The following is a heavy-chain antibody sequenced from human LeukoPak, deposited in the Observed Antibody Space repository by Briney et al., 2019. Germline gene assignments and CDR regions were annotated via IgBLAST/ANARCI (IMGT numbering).Heavy chain of an antibody. CDR2: INPDGNKK. V-gene: IGHV3-7*01. CDR3: ARDRIVATIPRLGYFDY. Sequence: GGSLRLSCAVSGLTFSSSWMDWVRQAPGKGLEWVASINPDGNKKYSADSVKGRFTISRDNAENSLYLQMNSLRVEDTAFYYCARDRIVATIPRLGYFDYWGQGTLVTVSS. J-gene: IGHJ4*02. D-gene: IGHD5-12*01. CDR1: GLTFSSSW.